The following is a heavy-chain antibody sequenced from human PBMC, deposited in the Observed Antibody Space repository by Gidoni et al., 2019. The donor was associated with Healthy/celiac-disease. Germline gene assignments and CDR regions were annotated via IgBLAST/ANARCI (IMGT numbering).Heavy chain of an antibody. CDR3: AREAVVVAATIQYYGMDV. D-gene: IGHD2-15*01. J-gene: IGHJ6*02. CDR1: GGTFSSYA. V-gene: IGHV1-69*01. CDR2: IIPIFGTA. Sequence: QVQLVQSGAEVKKPGSSVKVSCKASGGTFSSYAISWVRQAPGHGLEWMEGIIPIFGTANYAQKFQGRVTITADESTSTAYMELSSLRSEDTAVYYCAREAVVVAATIQYYGMDVWGQGTTVTVSS.